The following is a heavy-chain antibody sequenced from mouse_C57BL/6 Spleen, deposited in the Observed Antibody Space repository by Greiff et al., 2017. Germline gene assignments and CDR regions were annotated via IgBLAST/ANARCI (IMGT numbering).Heavy chain of an antibody. CDR3: ARHPATTVVDAMDY. CDR1: GFTFSSYG. J-gene: IGHJ4*01. V-gene: IGHV5-6*01. Sequence: EVMLVESGGDLVKPGGSLKLSCAASGFTFSSYGMSWVRQTPDKRLEWVATISSGGSYTYYPDSVKGRFTISRDNAKNTLYLQMSSLKSEDTAMYYCARHPATTVVDAMDYWGQGTSVTVSS. D-gene: IGHD1-1*01. CDR2: ISSGGSYT.